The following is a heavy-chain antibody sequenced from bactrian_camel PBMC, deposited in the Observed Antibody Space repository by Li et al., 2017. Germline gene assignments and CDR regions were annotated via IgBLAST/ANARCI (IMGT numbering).Heavy chain of an antibody. Sequence: VQLVESGGGLVQPGGSLKLRCEASGFTFSDYSMTWVRQAPGKGLEWVSGIYCGGGTGYYADSVKGRLTISADNAKDTPYLQMNSLKPEDTAVYYCAADRGTMHSVYAGLVELNYWGQGTQVTVS. D-gene: IGHD4*01. CDR3: AADRGTMHSVYAGLVELNY. J-gene: IGHJ4*01. CDR1: GFTFSDYS. V-gene: IGHV3S6*01. CDR2: IYCGGGTG.